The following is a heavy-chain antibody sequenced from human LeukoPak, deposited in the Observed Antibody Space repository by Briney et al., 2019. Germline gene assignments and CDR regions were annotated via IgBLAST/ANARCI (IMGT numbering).Heavy chain of an antibody. CDR1: GFTFSSYA. V-gene: IGHV3-23*01. D-gene: IGHD3-22*01. J-gene: IGHJ4*02. CDR3: AKNKYYDSSGYPFPYFDY. CDR2: MSGSGGST. Sequence: GGSLRLSCAASGFTFSSYAMSWVGQAPGKGLEWVSAMSGSGGSTYYADSVKGRFTISRDNSKNTLYLQMNSLRAEDTAVYYCAKNKYYDSSGYPFPYFDYWGQGTLVTVSS.